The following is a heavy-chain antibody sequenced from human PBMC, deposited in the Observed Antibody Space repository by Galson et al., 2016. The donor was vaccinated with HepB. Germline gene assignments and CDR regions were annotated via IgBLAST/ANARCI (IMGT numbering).Heavy chain of an antibody. J-gene: IGHJ4*02. V-gene: IGHV3-7*05. D-gene: IGHD6-19*01. CDR1: GFTFSSYW. Sequence: SLRLSCAASGFTFSSYWMNWVRQAPGKGLEWVANIKQDGSDKYYVGSLRGRFTISRDTTKNSLYLQMTSLGAEDTVVYYCAKAASGWYHSFDYWGQGTLVTVSA. CDR3: AKAASGWYHSFDY. CDR2: IKQDGSDK.